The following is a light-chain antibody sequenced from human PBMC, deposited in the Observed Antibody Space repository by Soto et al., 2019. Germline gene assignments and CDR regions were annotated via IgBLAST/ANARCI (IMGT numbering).Light chain of an antibody. CDR1: QSVSSSY. J-gene: IGKJ3*01. CDR2: GAS. V-gene: IGKV3-20*01. CDR3: QQYARSPRGFT. Sequence: EIVLTQSPGTLSLSPGERAALSCRASQSVSSSYLAWYQQKPGQAPRLLIYGASSRATGIPDRFSGSGSGTDFTLTISRLEPEDFAVYYCQQYARSPRGFTLGPGTKVDIK.